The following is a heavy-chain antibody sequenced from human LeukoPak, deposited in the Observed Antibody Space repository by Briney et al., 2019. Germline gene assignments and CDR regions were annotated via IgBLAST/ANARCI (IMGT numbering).Heavy chain of an antibody. Sequence: ASVKVSCKASGYTFTGYYMHWVRQAPGQGLEWMGRIIPILGIANYAQKFQGRVTITADKSTSTAYMELSSLRSEDTAVYYCARLPDGCSSTSCLRSQAGYWGQGTLVTVSS. D-gene: IGHD2-2*01. CDR1: GYTFTGYY. V-gene: IGHV1-69*02. CDR2: IIPILGIA. CDR3: ARLPDGCSSTSCLRSQAGY. J-gene: IGHJ4*02.